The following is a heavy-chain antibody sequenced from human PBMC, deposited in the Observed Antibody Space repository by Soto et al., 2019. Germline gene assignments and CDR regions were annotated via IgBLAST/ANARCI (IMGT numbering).Heavy chain of an antibody. D-gene: IGHD2-15*01. V-gene: IGHV3-30*03. J-gene: IGHJ4*02. CDR1: DFDFSSYG. Sequence: GGSLRLSCAASDFDFSSYGIHWVRQAPGKGLEWVAASSYDGRETFYAASAKGRFTVSKEMSKNTAFLQMNSLKTEDTAVYYCTSHSPEDMIRKWGQGTLVTVSS. CDR2: SSYDGRET. CDR3: TSHSPEDMIRK.